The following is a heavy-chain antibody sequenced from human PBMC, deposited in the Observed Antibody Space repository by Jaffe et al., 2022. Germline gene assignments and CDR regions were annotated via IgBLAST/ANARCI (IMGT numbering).Heavy chain of an antibody. V-gene: IGHV1-18*01. CDR1: GYTFTSYG. D-gene: IGHD2-2*01. CDR3: ARTYQLPPIPYYYYYYMDV. J-gene: IGHJ6*03. CDR2: ISAYNGNT. Sequence: QVQLVQSGAEVKKPGASVKVSCKASGYTFTSYGISWVRQAPGQGLEWMGWISAYNGNTNYAQKLQGRVTMTTDTSTSTAYMELRSLRSDDTAVYYCARTYQLPPIPYYYYYYMDVWGKGTTVTVSS.